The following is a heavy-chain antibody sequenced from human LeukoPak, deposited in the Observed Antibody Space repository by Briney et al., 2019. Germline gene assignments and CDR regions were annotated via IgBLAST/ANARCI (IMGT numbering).Heavy chain of an antibody. D-gene: IGHD2/OR15-2a*01. CDR3: ARPLSIYDNWFDP. CDR1: GYTFTSYD. V-gene: IGHV1-8*01. Sequence: ASVKVSCKASGYTFTSYDINWVRQATGQGLEWMGWMNPNSGNTGYAQKFQGRVTMTRNTSISTAYMELSSLRSEDTAVYYCARPLSIYDNWFDPRGQGTLVTVSS. J-gene: IGHJ5*02. CDR2: MNPNSGNT.